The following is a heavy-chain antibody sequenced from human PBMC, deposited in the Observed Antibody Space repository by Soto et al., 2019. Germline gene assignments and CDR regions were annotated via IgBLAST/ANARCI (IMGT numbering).Heavy chain of an antibody. D-gene: IGHD2-15*01. CDR1: GYTFTGYY. J-gene: IGHJ4*02. CDR2: INPNSGGT. Sequence: AAVKVSCKASGYTFTGYYMHWVRQAPGQGLEWRGWINPNSGGTNYAQKCQGRVTMTRDTSISTAYMALSRLRSDDTAVYYCAREAPQSGRSGGSCYDYWGQGTLVTVSS. CDR3: AREAPQSGRSGGSCYDY. V-gene: IGHV1-2*02.